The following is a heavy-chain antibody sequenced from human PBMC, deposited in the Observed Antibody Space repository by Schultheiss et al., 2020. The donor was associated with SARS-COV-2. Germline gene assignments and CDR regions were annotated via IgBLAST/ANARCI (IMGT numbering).Heavy chain of an antibody. CDR1: GGSISSYY. CDR3: ARHGDSSGWYGAFDI. Sequence: SETLSLTCTVSGGSISSYYWSWIRQPPGKGLEWIGYIYYSGSTNYNPSLKSRVTISVDTSKNQFSLKLSSVTAADTAVYFCARHGDSSGWYGAFDIWGQGTMVTVSS. V-gene: IGHV4-59*08. CDR2: IYYSGST. D-gene: IGHD6-19*01. J-gene: IGHJ3*02.